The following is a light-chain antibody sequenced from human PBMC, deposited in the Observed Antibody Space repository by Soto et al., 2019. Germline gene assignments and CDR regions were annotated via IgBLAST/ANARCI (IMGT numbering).Light chain of an antibody. CDR2: AAS. CDR3: QQSYSVPCT. CDR1: QTITTY. Sequence: DIPMTQSPSSLSASVGDRVTITCRASQTITTYLNWYQHKPGKAPKLLIYAASSLQSGVPSRFSGSGSGTDFTLTISSLQPEDFATYYCQQSYSVPCTFGPGTKVEIK. J-gene: IGKJ3*01. V-gene: IGKV1-39*01.